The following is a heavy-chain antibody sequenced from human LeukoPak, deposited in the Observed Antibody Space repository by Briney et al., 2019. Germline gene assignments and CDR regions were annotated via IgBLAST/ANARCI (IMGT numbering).Heavy chain of an antibody. J-gene: IGHJ4*02. Sequence: PSETLSLTCTVSGGSISTYYWSWIRQPPGKGLEWTGYIYYSGSTNYNPSLKSRVTISVDTSKNEFSLKLSSVTAADTAVYFCARGPNRYSSGWYYFDYWGQGTLVTVSS. D-gene: IGHD6-19*01. CDR1: GGSISTYY. CDR3: ARGPNRYSSGWYYFDY. CDR2: IYYSGST. V-gene: IGHV4-59*01.